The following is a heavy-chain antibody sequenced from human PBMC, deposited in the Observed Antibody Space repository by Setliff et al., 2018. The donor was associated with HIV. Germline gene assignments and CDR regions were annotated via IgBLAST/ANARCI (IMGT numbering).Heavy chain of an antibody. J-gene: IGHJ3*02. CDR2: IIPIFGTA. V-gene: IGHV1-69*13. Sequence: SVKVSCKTSGGTFSNYAISWVRQAPGQGLEWMGGIIPIFGTANYAQKFQGRVTITADESTSTAYMELSSLRSEDTAVYYCARVRILDYYDSSGSDAFEIWGQGTMVTVSS. D-gene: IGHD3-22*01. CDR1: GGTFSNYA. CDR3: ARVRILDYYDSSGSDAFEI.